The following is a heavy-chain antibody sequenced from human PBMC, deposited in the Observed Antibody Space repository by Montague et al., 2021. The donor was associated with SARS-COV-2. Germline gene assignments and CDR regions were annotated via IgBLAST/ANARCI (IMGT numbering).Heavy chain of an antibody. J-gene: IGHJ4*02. CDR2: FYYTGYT. CDR3: ARIVGDCSSDSCYAVR. Sequence: SETLSLTCAVSGASTNSNSYYWGWIRQPPGKGLDWTGSFYYTGYTCYTPSLKSRVTISGGTSKNQFSLNLTSVTAADTAVYYCARIVGDCSSDSCYAVRWGQGTVVTVSS. CDR1: GASTNSNSYY. D-gene: IGHD2-2*01. V-gene: IGHV4-39*01.